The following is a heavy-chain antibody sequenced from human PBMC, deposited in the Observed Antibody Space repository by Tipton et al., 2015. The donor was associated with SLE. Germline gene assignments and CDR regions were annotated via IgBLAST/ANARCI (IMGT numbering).Heavy chain of an antibody. J-gene: IGHJ4*02. Sequence: TLSLTCTVSGGSISNHYWSWIRQPPGKGLEWIGEINHRGSTNYIPSLMSRGTISIDMSKNELSLKVTSVTAADSAVYYCARGRITAFGVVIPLDFWGQGTLVTVSS. V-gene: IGHV4-34*01. CDR2: INHRGST. CDR1: GGSISNHY. D-gene: IGHD3-3*01. CDR3: ARGRITAFGVVIPLDF.